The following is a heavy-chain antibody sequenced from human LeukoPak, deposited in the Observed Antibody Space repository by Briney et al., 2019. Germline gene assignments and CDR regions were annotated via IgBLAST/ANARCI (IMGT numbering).Heavy chain of an antibody. CDR1: GFTFSSYW. CDR2: INSDGSST. Sequence: GGSLRLSCAASGFTFSSYWMHWVRQAPGKGLVWVSRINSDGSSTSYADSVKGRFTISRDNAKNSLYLQMNSLRVEDTAVYYCASQSYFYGMNVWGQGTTVTVSS. J-gene: IGHJ6*02. V-gene: IGHV3-74*01. CDR3: ASQSYFYGMNV.